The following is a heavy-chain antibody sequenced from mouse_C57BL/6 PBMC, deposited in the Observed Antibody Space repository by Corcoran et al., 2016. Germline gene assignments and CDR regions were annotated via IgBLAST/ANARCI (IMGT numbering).Heavy chain of an antibody. CDR3: ARIGIYYDYDRVAY. V-gene: IGHV1-81*01. CDR2: IYPRSGNT. CDR1: GYTFTSYG. J-gene: IGHJ3*01. Sequence: QVQLQQSGAELARPGASVKLSCKASGYTFTSYGISWVKQRTGQGLEWIGEIYPRSGNTYYNEKFKGKATLTADKSSSTAYMELRSLTSEDSAVYFCARIGIYYDYDRVAYWGQGTLVTVSA. D-gene: IGHD2-4*01.